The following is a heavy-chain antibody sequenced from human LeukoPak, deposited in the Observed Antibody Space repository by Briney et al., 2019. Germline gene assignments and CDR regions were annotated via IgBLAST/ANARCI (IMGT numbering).Heavy chain of an antibody. J-gene: IGHJ5*02. CDR2: INSDGSST. Sequence: PGGSLRLSCAASGFTFSSYWMHWVRQAPGKGLVWVSRINSDGSSTSYADSVKGRFTISRDNSKNTLSLQLNSLRPDDTAVFYCSQGLLSWGQGTLLTVAA. V-gene: IGHV3-74*01. CDR1: GFTFSSYW. CDR3: SQGLLS.